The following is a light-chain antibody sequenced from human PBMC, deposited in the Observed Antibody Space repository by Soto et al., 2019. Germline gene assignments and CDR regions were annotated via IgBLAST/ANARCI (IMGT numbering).Light chain of an antibody. CDR3: QQYGSSIT. V-gene: IGKV3-20*01. Sequence: EIVLTHSPGILSLSPGERATLSFRASQSVSSSYLAWYQQKPGQAPRLLIYGASSRATGIPDRFSGSGSGTDFTLTISRLEPEDFAVYYCQQYGSSITFGQGTRLEI. CDR2: GAS. J-gene: IGKJ5*01. CDR1: QSVSSSY.